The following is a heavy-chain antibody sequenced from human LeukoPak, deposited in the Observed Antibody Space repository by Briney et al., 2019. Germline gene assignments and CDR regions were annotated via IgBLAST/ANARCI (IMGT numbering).Heavy chain of an antibody. CDR1: GFTFDDYA. CDR2: ISWNSGSI. D-gene: IGHD5-18*01. Sequence: PGGSLRLSCAASGFTFDDYAMHWVRQAPGKGLEWVSGISWNSGSIGYADSVKGRFTISRDNAKNSLYLQMNSLRAEDMALYYCAKGRGYSYGPFDYWGRGTLVTVSS. V-gene: IGHV3-9*03. CDR3: AKGRGYSYGPFDY. J-gene: IGHJ4*02.